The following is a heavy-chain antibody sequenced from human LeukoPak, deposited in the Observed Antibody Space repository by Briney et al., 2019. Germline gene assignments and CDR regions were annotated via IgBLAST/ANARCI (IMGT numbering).Heavy chain of an antibody. CDR2: VNPYSGAT. V-gene: IGHV1-2*02. J-gene: IGHJ3*02. D-gene: IGHD5-12*01. CDR3: ARAKALAQDPFDI. CDR1: GYTFKDYF. Sequence: ASAKVSCKASGYTFKDYFIHWVRQAPGQGLEWMGWVNPYSGATSYAQNFRGRVTMTRDTSITTAYMELSRLTSDDTAIFYCARAKALAQDPFDIWGQGTVVTVSS.